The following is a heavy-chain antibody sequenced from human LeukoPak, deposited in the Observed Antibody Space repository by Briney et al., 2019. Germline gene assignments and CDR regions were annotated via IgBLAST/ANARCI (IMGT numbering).Heavy chain of an antibody. CDR3: AKGRGYNYGYIFGYFDY. V-gene: IGHV3-9*01. D-gene: IGHD5-18*01. CDR1: GFTFADYA. CDR2: ISWNSGNI. J-gene: IGHJ4*02. Sequence: PGGSLRLSCAASGFTFADYAMHRVRHTPGKGLEWVSGISWNSGNIDYADSVKGRFTISRDNAKNSLYLQMNSLRAEDTALYYCAKGRGYNYGYIFGYFDYWGQGTLVTVSS.